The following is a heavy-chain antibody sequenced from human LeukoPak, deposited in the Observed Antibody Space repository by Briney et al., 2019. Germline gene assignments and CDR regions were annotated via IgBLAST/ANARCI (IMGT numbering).Heavy chain of an antibody. D-gene: IGHD5/OR15-5a*01. CDR2: VYYGGST. CDR3: AVNSTKHTFDI. Sequence: SQTLCLTCTVSGVSISTYYWSWIRQSPRKGLGWFGSVYYGGSTNYTPSLKSRFRISVDTSKTQFSLELSSVTAADTAVYYCAVNSTKHTFDIWGQGTMVTVSS. J-gene: IGHJ3*02. CDR1: GVSISTYY. V-gene: IGHV4-59*08.